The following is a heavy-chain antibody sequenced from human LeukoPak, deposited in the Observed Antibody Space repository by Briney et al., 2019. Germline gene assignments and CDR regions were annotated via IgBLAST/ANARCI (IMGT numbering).Heavy chain of an antibody. D-gene: IGHD6-19*01. CDR3: ARDRGSGWYHYYAFDI. V-gene: IGHV1-18*01. CDR1: GYTFTIYG. CDR2: TSAYNGNT. Sequence: AAVKLSCKASGYTFTIYGISWVRQAPGQGLEWMGWTSAYNGNTNYAQKLQGRVTITTDTSTSTAYMELRSLRSDDTAVYSCARDRGSGWYHYYAFDIWGQGTMVTVSS. J-gene: IGHJ3*02.